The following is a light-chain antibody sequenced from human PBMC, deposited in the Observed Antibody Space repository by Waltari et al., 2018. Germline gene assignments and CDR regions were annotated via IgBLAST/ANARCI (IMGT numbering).Light chain of an antibody. CDR3: CSYAVSSTWV. V-gene: IGLV2-23*02. CDR2: EVT. CDR1: SSDVGSSNL. Sequence: QSALTQPASVSGSPGQSITISCTGSSSDVGSSNLVSWYQHHPGRAPKIIIYEVTTRPSGVSNRFSGSKSGNTASLTISGLQAEDEADYYCCSYAVSSTWVFGGGTKMTVL. J-gene: IGLJ3*02.